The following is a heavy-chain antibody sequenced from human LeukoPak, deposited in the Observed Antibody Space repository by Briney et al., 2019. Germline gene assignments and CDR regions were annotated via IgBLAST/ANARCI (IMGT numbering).Heavy chain of an antibody. CDR2: ISATSSDI. Sequence: PGGSLRLSCAASGFDFESYTMTWVRQAPGKGLEWVSLISATSSDINYAESVRGRFAITRDNAKNSLFLQMDSLRVEDTAIYYCAKGLFSAFDKYLDSWGQGTLVTVSS. CDR3: AKGLFSAFDKYLDS. CDR1: GFDFESYT. D-gene: IGHD5-12*01. J-gene: IGHJ4*02. V-gene: IGHV3-21*04.